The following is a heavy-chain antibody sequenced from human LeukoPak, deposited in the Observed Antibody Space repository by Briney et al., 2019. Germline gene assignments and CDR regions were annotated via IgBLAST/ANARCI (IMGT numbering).Heavy chain of an antibody. CDR2: INHSGST. D-gene: IGHD2-2*01. J-gene: IGHJ6*03. CDR1: GGSFSGYY. CDR3: ARGRLYCSSTSCFYYYYYYMDV. V-gene: IGHV4-34*01. Sequence: PSETLSLTCAVYGGSFSGYYWSWIRKPPGKGLEWIGEINHSGSTNYNPSLKRRVTISVDTSKNQFSLKLSSVTAADTAVYYCARGRLYCSSTSCFYYYYYYMDVWGKGTTVTVSS.